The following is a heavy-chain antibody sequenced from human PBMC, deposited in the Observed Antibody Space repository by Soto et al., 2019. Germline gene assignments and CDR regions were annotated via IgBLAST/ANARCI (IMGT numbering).Heavy chain of an antibody. CDR3: ARDFRFAFDI. Sequence: GGSLRLSCAASGFTFNSYSMNWVRQAPGKGLEWVSYIVGSGTTIYYADSVKGRFTSSRDNAKNSLYLQMNSLRAEDTAVYYCARDFRFAFDIWGQGTMVTVSS. CDR1: GFTFNSYS. CDR2: IVGSGTTI. J-gene: IGHJ3*02. V-gene: IGHV3-48*01.